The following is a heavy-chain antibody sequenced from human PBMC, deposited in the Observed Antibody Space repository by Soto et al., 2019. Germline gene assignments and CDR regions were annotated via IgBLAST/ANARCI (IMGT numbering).Heavy chain of an antibody. V-gene: IGHV3-53*01. CDR1: GFTVSSNY. J-gene: IGHJ4*02. D-gene: IGHD3-10*01. Sequence: GGSLRLSCAASGFTVSSNYMSWVRQAPGKGLEWVSVIYSGGSTYYADSVKGRFTISRHNSKNTLYLQMDSLRAEDTAVYYCAREFAPGSPNYDYWGLGTLVTVSS. CDR2: IYSGGST. CDR3: AREFAPGSPNYDY.